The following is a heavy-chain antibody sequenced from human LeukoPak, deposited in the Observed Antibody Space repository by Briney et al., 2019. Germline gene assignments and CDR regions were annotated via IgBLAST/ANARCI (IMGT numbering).Heavy chain of an antibody. Sequence: EASVKVSCKASGYTFTSYYMHWVRQAPGQGLEWMGIINPNGGSTSYAQNFQGRVTMTRDTSTSTVYMELSSLRSEDTAVYYCATSARHVSLDSSGYYYAFDIWGQGTMVTVSS. CDR3: ATSARHVSLDSSGYYYAFDI. CDR2: INPNGGST. J-gene: IGHJ3*02. V-gene: IGHV1-46*01. CDR1: GYTFTSYY. D-gene: IGHD3-22*01.